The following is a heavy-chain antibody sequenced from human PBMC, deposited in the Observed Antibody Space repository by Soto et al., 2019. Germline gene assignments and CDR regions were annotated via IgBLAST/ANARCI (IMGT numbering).Heavy chain of an antibody. CDR2: IYGDDNR. Sequence: QIPLKASGPTLVNPTQTLTLTCSFSGFSLTTNEVGVGWIRQTPGKALEWLAVIYGDDNRLYNPSLKNRVTIMKDTSKNHVVLIMTYMDPLDTGPYYCAHRLPIGSGLLYFDFWGQGIVITFSS. D-gene: IGHD1-26*01. J-gene: IGHJ4*02. CDR1: GFSLTTNEVG. CDR3: AHRLPIGSGLLYFDF. V-gene: IGHV2-5*02.